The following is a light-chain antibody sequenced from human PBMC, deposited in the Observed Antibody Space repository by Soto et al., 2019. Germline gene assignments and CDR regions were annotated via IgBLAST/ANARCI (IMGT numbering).Light chain of an antibody. CDR3: QQYNSYWAT. V-gene: IGKV3-11*01. J-gene: IGKJ1*01. CDR1: QSVSSY. CDR2: DAT. Sequence: EIVLTQSPATLSLSPGERAILSCRTSQSVSSYLAWYQQKPGQPPRFLIYDATNRATGTPARFSGSGSGTDFTLTISSLEPEDFAVYYCQQYNSYWATFGQGTKVDIK.